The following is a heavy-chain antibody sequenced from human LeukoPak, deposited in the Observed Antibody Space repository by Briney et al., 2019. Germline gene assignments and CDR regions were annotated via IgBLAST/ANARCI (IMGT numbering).Heavy chain of an antibody. D-gene: IGHD2-2*01. CDR1: GDSVSINSVT. Sequence: SQTLSLTCAISGDSVSINSVTWNWIRQSPSRGLEWLGRTYYRSTWYNDYAVSVRGRITVNPDTSKNQFSLHLNSVTPEDTAVYYCARRLTQYDCFDPWGRGTLVTVSS. CDR2: TYYRSTWYN. V-gene: IGHV6-1*01. CDR3: ARRLTQYDCFDP. J-gene: IGHJ5*02.